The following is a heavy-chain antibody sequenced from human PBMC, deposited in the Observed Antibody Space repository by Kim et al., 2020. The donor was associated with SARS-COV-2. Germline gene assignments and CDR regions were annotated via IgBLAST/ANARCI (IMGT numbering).Heavy chain of an antibody. V-gene: IGHV4-39*07. J-gene: IGHJ6*02. CDR1: GGSISSSSYY. D-gene: IGHD6-19*01. CDR3: ARDKIGSSGWYLEYYYGMDV. CDR2: IYYSGST. Sequence: SETLSLTCTVSGGSISSSSYYWGWIRQPPGKGLEWIGSIYYSGSTYYNPSLKSRVTISVDTSKNQFSLKLSSVTAADTAVYYCARDKIGSSGWYLEYYYGMDVWGQGTTVTVSS.